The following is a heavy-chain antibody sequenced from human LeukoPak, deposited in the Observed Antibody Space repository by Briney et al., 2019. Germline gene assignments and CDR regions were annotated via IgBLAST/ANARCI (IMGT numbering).Heavy chain of an antibody. D-gene: IGHD2-2*01. V-gene: IGHV3-23*01. J-gene: IGHJ6*03. CDR1: GFTFSSYA. CDR2: IIGSGTTT. Sequence: PGGSLRLSCAASGFTFSSYAMSWVRQASGKGLEWVSSIIGSGTTTYYADSVKGRFTISRDNSKNTLYLQMNSLRAEDTAVYYCASGGYCSSTTCYGYNFYYMDVWGKGTTVTVSS. CDR3: ASGGYCSSTTCYGYNFYYMDV.